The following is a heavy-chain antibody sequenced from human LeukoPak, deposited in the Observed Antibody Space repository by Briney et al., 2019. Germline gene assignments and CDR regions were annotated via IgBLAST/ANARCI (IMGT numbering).Heavy chain of an antibody. CDR1: GYIFTGYY. CDR3: ARRKQLEVDAFDI. CDR2: INPSGGST. Sequence: ASVKVSCKASGYIFTGYYVHWVRQAPGQGLEWMGIINPSGGSTSYAQKFQGRVTMTRDTSTSTVYMELSSLRSEDTAVYYCARRKQLEVDAFDIWGQGTMVTVSS. D-gene: IGHD6-6*01. J-gene: IGHJ3*02. V-gene: IGHV1-46*01.